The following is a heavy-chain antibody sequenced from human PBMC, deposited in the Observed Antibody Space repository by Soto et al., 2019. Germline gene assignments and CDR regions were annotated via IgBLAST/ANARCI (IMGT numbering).Heavy chain of an antibody. Sequence: PSQTLSLTCAISGDSVSSNSAAWNWIRQSPSRGLEWLGRTYYRSKWYNDYAVSVKSRITINPDTSKNQFSLQLNSVAPEDTAVYYCARVPLLYSSSWLRSVDRYYYYGMDVWGQGTTVTVSS. V-gene: IGHV6-1*01. CDR1: GDSVSSNSAA. CDR3: ARVPLLYSSSWLRSVDRYYYYGMDV. D-gene: IGHD6-13*01. J-gene: IGHJ6*02. CDR2: TYYRSKWYN.